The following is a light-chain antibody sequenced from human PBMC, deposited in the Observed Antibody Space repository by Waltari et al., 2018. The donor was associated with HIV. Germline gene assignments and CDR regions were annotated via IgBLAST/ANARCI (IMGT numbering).Light chain of an antibody. CDR2: SNN. CDR1: SSSIGSNT. CDR3: AAWDDSLNGFWV. V-gene: IGLV1-44*01. Sequence: QSVLTQPPSASGTPGQRVTISCSGSSSSIGSNTVNWFQQLPGTAPKLLIYSNNQRPSGVPGRFSGSKSGTSASLAISGLQSEDEADYYCAAWDDSLNGFWVFGGGTKLTVL. J-gene: IGLJ3*02.